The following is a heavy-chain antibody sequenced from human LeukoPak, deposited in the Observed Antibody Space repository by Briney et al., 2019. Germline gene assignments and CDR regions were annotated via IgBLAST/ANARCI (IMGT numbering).Heavy chain of an antibody. D-gene: IGHD3-22*01. V-gene: IGHV1-18*01. Sequence: ASVKVSCKASGGTFSSYAISCVRQAPGQGLEWMGWISGYNGDTNYAQKLQGRVTMTTDTSTTTAYMELWSLRSDDTAVYYCARDLHSSGYYRSDAFDIWGQGTIVTVSS. J-gene: IGHJ3*02. CDR1: GGTFSSYA. CDR2: ISGYNGDT. CDR3: ARDLHSSGYYRSDAFDI.